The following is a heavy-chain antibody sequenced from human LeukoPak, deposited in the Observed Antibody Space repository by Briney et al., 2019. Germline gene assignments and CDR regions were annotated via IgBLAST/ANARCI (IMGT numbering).Heavy chain of an antibody. D-gene: IGHD5-18*01. J-gene: IGHJ4*01. CDR3: AREVIQLWPYFDY. V-gene: IGHV4-59*11. CDR2: IHFGGST. Sequence: SETLSLTCSVSGDYINSHYWTWIRQSSGRGLEWLGYIHFGGSTKYNPSLKSPVTISIDTSRTQFSLRVYSVTAADTAVYYCAREVIQLWPYFDYWGHGTLVTVSS. CDR1: GDYINSHY.